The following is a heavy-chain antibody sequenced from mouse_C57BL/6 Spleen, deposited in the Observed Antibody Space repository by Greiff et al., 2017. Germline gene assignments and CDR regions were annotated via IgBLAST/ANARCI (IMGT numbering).Heavy chain of an antibody. V-gene: IGHV1-5*01. CDR2: IYPGNSDT. J-gene: IGHJ4*01. Sequence: EVKLVESGTVLARPGASVKMSCKTSGYTFTSYWMHWVKQRPGQGLEWIGAIYPGNSDTSYNQKFKGKAKLTAVTSASTAYMELSSLTNEDSAVYYCTREEGSYYSNYEAMDYWGQGTSVTVSS. CDR3: TREEGSYYSNYEAMDY. CDR1: GYTFTSYW. D-gene: IGHD2-5*01.